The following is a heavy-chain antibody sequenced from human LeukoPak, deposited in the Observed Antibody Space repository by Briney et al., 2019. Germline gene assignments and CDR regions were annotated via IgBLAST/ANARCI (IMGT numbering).Heavy chain of an antibody. V-gene: IGHV3-48*01. CDR3: ARQTATTMIVVDLYYFDY. D-gene: IGHD3-22*01. J-gene: IGHJ4*02. Sequence: QPGGSLRLSCAASEFTFSSYSMNWVRQAPGKGLEWVSYITNSGNSKSYADSVKGRFTISRDNTKNSLYLQMNGLRAEDTAVYYCARQTATTMIVVDLYYFDYWGQGTLVTVSS. CDR1: EFTFSSYS. CDR2: ITNSGNSK.